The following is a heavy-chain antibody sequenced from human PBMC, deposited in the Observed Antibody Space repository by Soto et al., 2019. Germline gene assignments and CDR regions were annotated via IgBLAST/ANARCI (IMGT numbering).Heavy chain of an antibody. V-gene: IGHV4-39*01. Sequence: PSETLSLTCTVSGGSISSSSYYWGWIRQPPGKGLEWFGSIYYSGSTYYNPSLKSRVTISVDTSKNQFSLKLSSVTAADTAVYYCARHGAQEDSTPYDYWGQGTLVTVSS. CDR3: ARHGAQEDSTPYDY. CDR2: IYYSGST. D-gene: IGHD3-16*01. J-gene: IGHJ4*02. CDR1: GGSISSSSYY.